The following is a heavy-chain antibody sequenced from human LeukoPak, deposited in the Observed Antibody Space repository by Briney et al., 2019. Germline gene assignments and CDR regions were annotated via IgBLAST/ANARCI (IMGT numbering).Heavy chain of an antibody. CDR1: GDSISGYY. Sequence: SETLSLTCTVSGDSISGYYWSWIRQPAGKGLEWIGRIYTSGGTKYNPSFQGRVTMSLDTSKNQFSLRLSSVTAADTAIYYCAKYKFGSDYFSNWGQGALVTVSS. CDR3: AKYKFGSDYFSN. J-gene: IGHJ4*02. D-gene: IGHD2/OR15-2a*01. V-gene: IGHV4-4*07. CDR2: IYTSGGT.